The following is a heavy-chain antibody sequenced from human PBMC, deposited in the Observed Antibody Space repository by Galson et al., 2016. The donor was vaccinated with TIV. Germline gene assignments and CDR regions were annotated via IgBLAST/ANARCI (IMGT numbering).Heavy chain of an antibody. J-gene: IGHJ5*02. V-gene: IGHV3-23*01. CDR2: ISGSGATT. CDR3: ARGLRGSNYNWFDP. Sequence: SLRLSCAASGFTFSSHAMTWVRQAPGKGLEWVSAISGSGATTHYADSVKGRFTITRDNSKNTLYVQMDSLRAEDTAIYYCARGLRGSNYNWFDPWGQGTLVTVSS. D-gene: IGHD1-1*01. CDR1: GFTFSSHA.